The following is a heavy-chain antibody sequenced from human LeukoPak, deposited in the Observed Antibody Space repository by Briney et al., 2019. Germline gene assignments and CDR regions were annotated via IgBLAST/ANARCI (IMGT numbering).Heavy chain of an antibody. Sequence: SETLSLTCTVSGGSVGSGSFYWSWIRQPPGTGLQWIGYIYYSGRTNYNPSLKSRVTISVDTSKNQFSLKLSSVTAADTAVYYCARETRWSDYLAVGMDVWGQGTTVTVSS. CDR3: ARETRWSDYLAVGMDV. D-gene: IGHD4-17*01. J-gene: IGHJ6*02. V-gene: IGHV4-61*01. CDR2: IYYSGRT. CDR1: GGSVGSGSFY.